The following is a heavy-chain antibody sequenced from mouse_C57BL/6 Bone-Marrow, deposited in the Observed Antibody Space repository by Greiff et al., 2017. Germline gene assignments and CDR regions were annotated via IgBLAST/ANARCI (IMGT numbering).Heavy chain of an antibody. Sequence: QVQLKQPGAELVRPGTSVKLSCKASGYTFTSYWMHWVKQRPGQGLEWIGVIDPSDSYTNYNQKFKGKATLTVDTSSSTAYMQLSSLTSEDSAVYYCARPGTRYCYAMDYWGQGTSVTVSS. D-gene: IGHD3-3*01. CDR3: ARPGTRYCYAMDY. CDR2: IDPSDSYT. CDR1: GYTFTSYW. V-gene: IGHV1-59*01. J-gene: IGHJ4*01.